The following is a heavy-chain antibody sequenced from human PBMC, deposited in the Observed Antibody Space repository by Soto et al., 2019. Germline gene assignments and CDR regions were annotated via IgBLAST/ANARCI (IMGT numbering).Heavy chain of an antibody. CDR3: EKNIGAHGSGGGDV. J-gene: IGHJ6*02. CDR1: GFTFGSYT. CDR2: ISWNGGSS. V-gene: IGHV3-43*01. D-gene: IGHD3-10*01. Sequence: EEQLVESGGAVVQPGGSLRLSCEASGFTFGSYTMHWVRQAPGKGLEWVSLISWNGGSSFYADSVKGRFTISRDNSRDSLFLQMNSLRPEDRAFFYFEKNIGAHGSGGGDVWGHGTTVTVSS.